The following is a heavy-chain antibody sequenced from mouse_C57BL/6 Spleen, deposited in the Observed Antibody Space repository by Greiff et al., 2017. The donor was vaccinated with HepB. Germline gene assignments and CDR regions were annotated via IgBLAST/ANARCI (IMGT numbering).Heavy chain of an antibody. Sequence: VQLQQPGAELVRPGTSVKLSCKASGYTFTSYWMHWVKQRPGQGLEWIGVIDPSDSYTNYNQKFKSKATLTVDTSSSTAYMQLSSLTSEDSAVYYCSRAYDYSFDYWGQGTTLTVSS. CDR2: IDPSDSYT. V-gene: IGHV1-59*01. J-gene: IGHJ2*01. D-gene: IGHD2-4*01. CDR3: SRAYDYSFDY. CDR1: GYTFTSYW.